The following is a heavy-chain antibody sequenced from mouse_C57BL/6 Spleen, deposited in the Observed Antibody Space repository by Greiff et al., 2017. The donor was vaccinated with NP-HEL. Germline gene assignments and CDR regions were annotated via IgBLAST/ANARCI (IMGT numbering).Heavy chain of an antibody. V-gene: IGHV1-80*01. Sequence: QVQLQQSGAELVKPGASVKISCKASGYAFSSYWMNWVKQRPGKGLEWIGQIYPGDGDTNYNGKFKGKATLTADKSSSTAYMQLSSLPSEDSAVYFCARPSYYYGSSYDFDYWGQGTTLTVSS. D-gene: IGHD1-1*01. CDR1: GYAFSSYW. CDR2: IYPGDGDT. J-gene: IGHJ2*01. CDR3: ARPSYYYGSSYDFDY.